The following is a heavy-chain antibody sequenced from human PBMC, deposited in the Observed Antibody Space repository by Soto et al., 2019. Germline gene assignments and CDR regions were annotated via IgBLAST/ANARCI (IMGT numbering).Heavy chain of an antibody. D-gene: IGHD3-3*01. J-gene: IGHJ6*02. Sequence: GGSLRLSCTVSGFTFSTSAMSWVRQAPGRGLEWVSGISGSGAGTYYADSVKGRFTISRDNSKNTLYLQMSGLRAEDAAVYYCAKGPTVFGAVISFDYYYGMYVWGPGTPLTVSS. CDR2: ISGSGAGT. CDR1: GFTFSTSA. V-gene: IGHV3-23*01. CDR3: AKGPTVFGAVISFDYYYGMYV.